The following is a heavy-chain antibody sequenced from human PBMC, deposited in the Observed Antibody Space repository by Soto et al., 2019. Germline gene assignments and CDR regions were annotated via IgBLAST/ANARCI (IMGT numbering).Heavy chain of an antibody. CDR2: ISSGGSPT. CDR3: ARGGSYFGY. D-gene: IGHD1-26*01. Sequence: EVQLVESGGGLVQPGGSLRLSCAASGFTFSSYEMNWVRQAPGKGLEWVSYISSGGSPTYYADSVKGRFTISRDNAKNSLYLQMNSLRAEDTALYYCARGGSYFGYWGQGTLVTVSS. V-gene: IGHV3-48*03. CDR1: GFTFSSYE. J-gene: IGHJ4*02.